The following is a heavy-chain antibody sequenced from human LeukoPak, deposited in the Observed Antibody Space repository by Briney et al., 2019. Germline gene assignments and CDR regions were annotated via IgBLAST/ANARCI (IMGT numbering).Heavy chain of an antibody. D-gene: IGHD2-2*01. CDR2: ISYDGSNK. CDR1: GFTFSSYG. V-gene: IGHV3-30*18. Sequence: GRSLRLSCAASGFTFSSYGMHWVRQAPGKGLEWVAVISYDGSNKYYADSVTGRFTISRDISKNTLYLQMNSLRAEDTAVYYCAKRGVVVVPAAIGGGAFDIWGQGTMVTVSS. CDR3: AKRGVVVVPAAIGGGAFDI. J-gene: IGHJ3*02.